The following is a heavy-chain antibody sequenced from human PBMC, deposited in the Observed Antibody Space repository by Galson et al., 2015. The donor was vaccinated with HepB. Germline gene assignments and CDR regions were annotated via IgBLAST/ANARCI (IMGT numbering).Heavy chain of an antibody. D-gene: IGHD1-26*01. J-gene: IGHJ3*02. CDR3: ARDRRSGSYRGDDGAFDI. V-gene: IGHV1-46*04. Sequence: SVKVSCKASGYTFTSYYMHWVRQAPGQGLEWMGIINPSGGSTSYAQKLQGRVTMTRDTSTSTVYMELSSLRSEDTAVYYCARDRRSGSYRGDDGAFDIWGQGTMVTVSS. CDR1: GYTFTSYY. CDR2: INPSGGST.